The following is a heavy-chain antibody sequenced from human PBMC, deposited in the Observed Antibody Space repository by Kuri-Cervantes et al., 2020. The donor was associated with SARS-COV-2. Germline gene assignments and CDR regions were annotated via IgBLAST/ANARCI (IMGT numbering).Heavy chain of an antibody. CDR2: INPDGSCT. V-gene: IGHV3-74*01. CDR1: GFTFSGHW. Sequence: GESLKISCAASGFTFSGHWIHWVRQAPGKGLVWVSRINPDGSCTNNADSVKGRFTLSRDNAKNMLFLQMNSLRGEDTAVYYCVRDGDHWNFDYWGQGTLVTVSS. D-gene: IGHD1-1*01. J-gene: IGHJ4*02. CDR3: VRDGDHWNFDY.